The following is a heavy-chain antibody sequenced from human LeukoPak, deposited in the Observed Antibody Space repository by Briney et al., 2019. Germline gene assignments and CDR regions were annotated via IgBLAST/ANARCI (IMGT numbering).Heavy chain of an antibody. CDR3: ARGYTSDAFDI. CDR2: IGGSGGST. V-gene: IGHV3-23*01. CDR1: GFTFSNYA. D-gene: IGHD1-1*01. J-gene: IGHJ3*02. Sequence: GGSLRLSCAASGFTFSNYAMSWVRQSPGKGLEWVSAIGGSGGSTYYADSVKGRFTISRDNSKNTLYLQMNSLRAEDTAVYYCARGYTSDAFDIWGQGTMVTVSS.